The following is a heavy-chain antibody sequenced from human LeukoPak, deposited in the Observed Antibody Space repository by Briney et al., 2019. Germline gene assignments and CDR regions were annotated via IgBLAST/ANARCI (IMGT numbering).Heavy chain of an antibody. J-gene: IGHJ6*03. D-gene: IGHD4-23*01. Sequence: SETLSLTCTVSGGSISSYYWSWIRQPAGKGLEWIGRIYTSGSTNYNPSLKSRVTMSVDTSKNRFSLKLSSVTAADTAMYYCARDVSDYGGNYYYYYYMDVWGKGTTVTVSS. CDR1: GGSISSYY. CDR3: ARDVSDYGGNYYYYYYMDV. CDR2: IYTSGST. V-gene: IGHV4-4*07.